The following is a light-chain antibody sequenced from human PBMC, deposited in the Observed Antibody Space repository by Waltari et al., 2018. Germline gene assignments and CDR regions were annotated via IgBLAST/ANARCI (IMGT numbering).Light chain of an antibody. CDR1: QSVSSS. Sequence: IVFTQSPATLSLSPGARATLSCRASQSVSSSLAWYQQKPGQAPRLLIYGASSRATGIPDRFSGSGSGTDFTLTISSLEPEDFAVYYCQQYSNWPHTFGPGTKLDIK. V-gene: IGKV3-15*01. J-gene: IGKJ3*01. CDR3: QQYSNWPHT. CDR2: GAS.